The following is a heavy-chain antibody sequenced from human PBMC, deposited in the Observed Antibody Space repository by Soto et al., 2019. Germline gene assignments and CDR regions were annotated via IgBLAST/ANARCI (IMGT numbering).Heavy chain of an antibody. J-gene: IGHJ4*02. Sequence: VGSLRLSCAASGFTFSSYSMNWVRQAPGKGLEWVSSISSSSSYIYYADSVKGRFTISRDNAKNSLYLQMNSLRAEDTAVYYCARDAYYYDSSGYPGCHDWGQGTVFTVAS. CDR1: GFTFSSYS. D-gene: IGHD3-22*01. CDR3: ARDAYYYDSSGYPGCHD. V-gene: IGHV3-21*01. CDR2: ISSSSSYI.